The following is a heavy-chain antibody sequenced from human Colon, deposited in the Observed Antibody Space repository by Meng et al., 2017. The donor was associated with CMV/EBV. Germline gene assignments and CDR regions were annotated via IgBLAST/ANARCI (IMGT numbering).Heavy chain of an antibody. CDR1: GYTFTANH. CDR3: VRESWYFDF. V-gene: IGHV1-2*02. Sequence: QGQLVQYGTEVKRTGASVKVSCKTSGYTFTANHLHWVRQAPGQGLEWMGWIYPQDGGTYFAQKFQDRVTLTRDTSITTAYMELSGLTSDDTAIYYCVRESWYFDFWGEGTLVTVSS. D-gene: IGHD6-13*01. CDR2: IYPQDGGT. J-gene: IGHJ4*02.